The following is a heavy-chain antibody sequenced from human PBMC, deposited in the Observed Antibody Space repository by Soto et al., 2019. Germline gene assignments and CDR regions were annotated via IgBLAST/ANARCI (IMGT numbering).Heavy chain of an antibody. J-gene: IGHJ4*02. CDR2: ISGSGGST. Sequence: GGSLRLSCVASGFTFSSYAMSWVRQAPGKGLEWVSAISGSGGSTYYADSVKGRFTISRDNSKNTLYLQMNSLRAEDTAVYYCAKDVLRFLEWLLHFDYWGQENLGTV. V-gene: IGHV3-23*01. D-gene: IGHD3-3*01. CDR3: AKDVLRFLEWLLHFDY. CDR1: GFTFSSYA.